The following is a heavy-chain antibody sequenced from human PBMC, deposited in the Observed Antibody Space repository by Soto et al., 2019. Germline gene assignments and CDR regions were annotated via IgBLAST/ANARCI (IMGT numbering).Heavy chain of an antibody. D-gene: IGHD5-18*01. CDR1: GYTFTGYY. CDR2: INPNSGGT. Sequence: ASVKVSCKASGYTFTGYYMHWVRQALGQGLEWMGWINPNSGGTNYAQKFQGRVTMTRDTSISTAYMELSRLRSDDTAVYYCARDRLSYGSTDYYYYGMDVWGQGTTVTVSS. CDR3: ARDRLSYGSTDYYYYGMDV. J-gene: IGHJ6*02. V-gene: IGHV1-2*02.